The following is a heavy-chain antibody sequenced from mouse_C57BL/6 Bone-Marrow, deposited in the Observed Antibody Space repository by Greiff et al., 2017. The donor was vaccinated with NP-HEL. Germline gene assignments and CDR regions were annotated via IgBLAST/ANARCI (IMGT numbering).Heavy chain of an antibody. CDR1: GYTFTNYW. V-gene: IGHV1-63*01. CDR3: ARAVYFYFDY. D-gene: IGHD1-1*01. CDR2: IYPGGGCT. Sequence: QVQLKESGAELVRPGTSVKMSCKASGYTFTNYWIGWAKQRPGHGLEWIGDIYPGGGCTNYNEQFKGKATLTADKSSSTAYMQFSSLTSEDSAIYYCARAVYFYFDYWGQGTTLTVSS. J-gene: IGHJ2*01.